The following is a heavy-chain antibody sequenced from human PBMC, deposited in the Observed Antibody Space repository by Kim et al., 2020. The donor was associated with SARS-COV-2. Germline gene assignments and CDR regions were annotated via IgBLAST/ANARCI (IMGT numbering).Heavy chain of an antibody. J-gene: IGHJ4*02. Sequence: NQDGNVKRYVDSVTGRFTISRDNAKNSLYLQMNTLGAEDTALYYCTTGTTYWGQGILVTVSS. V-gene: IGHV3-7*03. CDR3: TTGTTY. CDR2: NQDGNVK.